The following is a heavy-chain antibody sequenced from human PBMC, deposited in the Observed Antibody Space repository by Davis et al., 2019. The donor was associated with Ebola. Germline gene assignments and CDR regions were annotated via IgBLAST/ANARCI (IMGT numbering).Heavy chain of an antibody. CDR1: GYTFTGYY. V-gene: IGHV1-2*02. D-gene: IGHD3-10*01. CDR3: ARAGSYYYGSGSYYSNWFDP. J-gene: IGHJ5*02. CDR2: INPNSGGT. Sequence: ASVKVSCKASGYTFTGYYMHWVRQAPGQGLEWMGWINPNSGGTNYAQKFQGRVTMTRDTSISTAYMELSRLRSDDTAVYYCARAGSYYYGSGSYYSNWFDPWGQGTLVTVSS.